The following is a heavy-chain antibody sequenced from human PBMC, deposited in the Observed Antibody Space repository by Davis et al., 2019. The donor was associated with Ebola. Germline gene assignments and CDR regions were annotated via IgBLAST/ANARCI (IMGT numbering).Heavy chain of an antibody. V-gene: IGHV3-23*01. CDR3: ARGDGYNFWDY. Sequence: GGSLRLSCTDSVITFSSYAMTWVRQAPGKGLEWVSAISGSGGSTYYADSVMGRFTISRDNSKNTLYLQMNSLRAEDTAVYYCARGDGYNFWDYWGQGTLVTVSS. J-gene: IGHJ4*02. D-gene: IGHD5-24*01. CDR1: VITFSSYA. CDR2: ISGSGGST.